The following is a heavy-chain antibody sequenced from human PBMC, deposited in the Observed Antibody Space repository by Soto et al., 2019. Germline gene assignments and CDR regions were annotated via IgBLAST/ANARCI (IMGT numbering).Heavy chain of an antibody. V-gene: IGHV1-24*01. D-gene: IGHD3-3*01. Sequence: GASVKVSCKVSGYTRTDLPIHWVRQAPGKGLEWMGSFDPENGETAFAQKFQGRVIMTEDTSIDTAYMELSSLKSEDTAVYYCATGIAYFGVVINWGQGTLVTVSS. J-gene: IGHJ4*02. CDR3: ATGIAYFGVVIN. CDR2: FDPENGET. CDR1: GYTRTDLP.